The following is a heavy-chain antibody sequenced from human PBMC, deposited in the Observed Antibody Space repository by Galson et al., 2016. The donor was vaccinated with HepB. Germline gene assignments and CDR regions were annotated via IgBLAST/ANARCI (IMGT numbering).Heavy chain of an antibody. CDR1: GFNFRING. CDR2: VSSERYDQ. J-gene: IGHJ4*02. V-gene: IGHV3-30*03. Sequence: SLRLSCAASGFNFRINGMHWVRQAPGKGLEWVAVVSSERYDQYYADSVKGRFTISRDNSKDTVSLQMNSLRTDDTAVYYCVRGSAWPGWAVVDFWGQGTLVTVSS. CDR3: VRGSAWPGWAVVDF. D-gene: IGHD2-21*01.